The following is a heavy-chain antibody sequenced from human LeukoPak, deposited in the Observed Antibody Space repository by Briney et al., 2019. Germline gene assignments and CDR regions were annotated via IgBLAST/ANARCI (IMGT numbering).Heavy chain of an antibody. Sequence: GGSLRLSCAASGFTFSSYSMNWVRQAPGKGLEWVSSISSSSSYIYYADSVKGRFTISRDNAKNTLYLQMNSLRAEDTAVYYCAKLGYCSGGSCYPAEYFQHWGQGTLVTVSS. D-gene: IGHD2-15*01. J-gene: IGHJ1*01. CDR1: GFTFSSYS. CDR3: AKLGYCSGGSCYPAEYFQH. V-gene: IGHV3-21*04. CDR2: ISSSSSYI.